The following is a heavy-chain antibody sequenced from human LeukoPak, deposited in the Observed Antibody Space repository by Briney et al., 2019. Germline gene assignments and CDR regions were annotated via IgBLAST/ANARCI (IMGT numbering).Heavy chain of an antibody. J-gene: IGHJ4*02. V-gene: IGHV4-59*12. CDR1: GGSISSYY. D-gene: IGHD3-22*01. CDR2: IYYSGST. Sequence: SETLSLTCTVSGGSISSYYWSWIRQPPGKGLEWIGYIYYSGSTNYNPSLKSRVTMSVDTSKNQFSLKVNSVTAADTAVYYCARAGDSSGYEYYFDYWGQGTLVTVSS. CDR3: ARAGDSSGYEYYFDY.